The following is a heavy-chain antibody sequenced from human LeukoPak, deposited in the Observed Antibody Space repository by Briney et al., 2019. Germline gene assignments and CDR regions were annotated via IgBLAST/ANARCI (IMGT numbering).Heavy chain of an antibody. CDR2: IYHSGST. D-gene: IGHD1-26*01. CDR3: ARVLPKFSGDDAFDI. V-gene: IGHV4-38-2*01. J-gene: IGHJ3*02. Sequence: SETLSLTCAVSGYSISSGYYWGWIRQPPGKGLEWIGSIYHSGSTYYNPSLKSRVTISVDTSKNQFSLKLSSVTAADTAVYYCARVLPKFSGDDAFDIWGQGTMVTVSS. CDR1: GYSISSGYY.